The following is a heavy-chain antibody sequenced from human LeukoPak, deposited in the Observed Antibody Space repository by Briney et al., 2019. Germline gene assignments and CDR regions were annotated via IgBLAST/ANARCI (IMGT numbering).Heavy chain of an antibody. V-gene: IGHV3-23*01. CDR3: AKVGLRGGYYFDY. CDR2: ISDSGGIT. D-gene: IGHD4-17*01. Sequence: GGSLRLSCAASGFIFSNSAMSWVRQAPGKGLEWVSAISDSGGITYYADSVKGRFTTSRDNSKNTLYLQVNGLRAEDTALYYCAKVGLRGGYYFDYWGQGTQVTVSS. CDR1: GFIFSNSA. J-gene: IGHJ4*02.